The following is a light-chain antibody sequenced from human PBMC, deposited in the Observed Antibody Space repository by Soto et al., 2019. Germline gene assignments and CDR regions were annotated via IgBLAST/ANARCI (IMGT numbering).Light chain of an antibody. CDR3: CSYAGSSTSL. CDR1: SSDVGSYNL. J-gene: IGLJ2*01. CDR2: EGS. Sequence: QSLLTQPASVSGSPGQSITISCTGTSSDVGSYNLVSWYQQHPGKAPKLMIYEGSKRPSGVSNRFSGSKSGNTASLTISGLQAEDEADYYCCSYAGSSTSLFGGGTKLTVL. V-gene: IGLV2-23*01.